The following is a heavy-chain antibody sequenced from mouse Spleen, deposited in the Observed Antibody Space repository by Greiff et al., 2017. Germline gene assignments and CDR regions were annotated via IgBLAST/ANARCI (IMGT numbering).Heavy chain of an antibody. D-gene: IGHD2-3*01. V-gene: IGHV2-9*02. CDR2: IWAGGST. J-gene: IGHJ2*01. Sequence: VHLVESGPGLVAPSQSLSITCTVSGFSLTSYGVHWVRQPPGKGLEWLGVIWAGGSTNYNSALMSRLSISKDNSKSQVFLKMNSLQTDDTAMYYCARDNDGYYPFDYWGQGTTLTVSS. CDR3: ARDNDGYYPFDY. CDR1: GFSLTSYG.